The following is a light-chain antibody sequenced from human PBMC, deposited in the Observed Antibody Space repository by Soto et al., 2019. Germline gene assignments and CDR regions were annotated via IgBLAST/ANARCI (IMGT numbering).Light chain of an antibody. J-gene: IGKJ2*01. Sequence: DIQMTQSPSSLSASVGDTVTITCRASQSISNDLYWYQQKPGKAPKLLIYAASTLQGGVPSSFSGSGSGTKFTLTISSLQHEDYATYYCQQSYSTPPYTFGQGTRLEIK. V-gene: IGKV1-39*01. CDR1: QSISND. CDR3: QQSYSTPPYT. CDR2: AAS.